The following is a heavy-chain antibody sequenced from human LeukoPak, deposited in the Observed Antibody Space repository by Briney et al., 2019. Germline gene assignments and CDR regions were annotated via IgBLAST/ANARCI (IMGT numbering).Heavy chain of an antibody. Sequence: SETLSLTCAVYGGSFSGYYWSWIRQPPGKGLEWIGENNHSGSTNYNPSLKSRVTISVDTSKNQFSLKLSSVTAADTAVYYCARDGSGSPYWGQGTLVTVSS. CDR3: ARDGSGSPY. D-gene: IGHD1-26*01. J-gene: IGHJ4*02. CDR2: NNHSGST. V-gene: IGHV4-34*01. CDR1: GGSFSGYY.